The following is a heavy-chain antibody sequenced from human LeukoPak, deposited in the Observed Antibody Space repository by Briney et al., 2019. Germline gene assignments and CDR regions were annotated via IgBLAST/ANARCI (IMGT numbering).Heavy chain of an antibody. D-gene: IGHD6-19*01. CDR2: ISAYNGNT. Sequence: ASVKVSCKASGYTFTSYGISWVRQAPGQGLEWMGWISAYNGNTNYAQKLQGRVTMTTDTSTSTAYMELRSLRSDDTAVYYCARDLPRYSSGWYPFDYWGQGTLVTVSS. CDR1: GYTFTSYG. J-gene: IGHJ4*02. V-gene: IGHV1-18*01. CDR3: ARDLPRYSSGWYPFDY.